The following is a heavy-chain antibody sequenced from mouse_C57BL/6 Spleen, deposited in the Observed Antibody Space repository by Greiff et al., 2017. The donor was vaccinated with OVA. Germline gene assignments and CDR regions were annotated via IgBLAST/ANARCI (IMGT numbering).Heavy chain of an antibody. V-gene: IGHV5-16*01. CDR3: ARDRGGYSYYFDY. J-gene: IGHJ2*01. Sequence: EVMLVESEGGLVQPGSSMKLSCTASGFTFSDYYMAWVRQVPEKGLEWVANINYDGSSTYYLDSLKSRFIISRDNAKNILYLQMSSLKSEDTATYYCARDRGGYSYYFDYWGQGTTLTVSS. CDR1: GFTFSDYY. D-gene: IGHD2-3*01. CDR2: INYDGSST.